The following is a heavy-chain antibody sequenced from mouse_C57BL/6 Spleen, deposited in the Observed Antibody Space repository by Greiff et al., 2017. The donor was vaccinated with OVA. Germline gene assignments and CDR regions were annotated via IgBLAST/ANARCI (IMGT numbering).Heavy chain of an antibody. CDR2: IDPSDSET. Sequence: QVRLQQPGAELVRPGSSVKLSCKASGYTFTSYWMHWVKQRPIQGLEWIGNIDPSDSETHYNQKFKDKATLTVDKSSSTAYMQLSSLTSEDSAVYYCARWRGSSYDYWGQGTTLTVSS. D-gene: IGHD1-1*01. CDR3: ARWRGSSYDY. CDR1: GYTFTSYW. V-gene: IGHV1-52*01. J-gene: IGHJ2*01.